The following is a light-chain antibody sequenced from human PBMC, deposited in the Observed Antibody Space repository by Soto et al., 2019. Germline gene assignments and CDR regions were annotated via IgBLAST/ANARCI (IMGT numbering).Light chain of an antibody. CDR2: KAS. Sequence: DIQMTQSPSTLSGSVGDRGTSTCRASQTISSWLAWYQQKPGKAPKLLIYKASTLKSGVPSRFSGSGSGTEFTLTISSLQPDDFTTYYCQQYYSYSPLTFGGGAKVDIK. V-gene: IGKV1-5*03. CDR3: QQYYSYSPLT. J-gene: IGKJ4*01. CDR1: QTISSW.